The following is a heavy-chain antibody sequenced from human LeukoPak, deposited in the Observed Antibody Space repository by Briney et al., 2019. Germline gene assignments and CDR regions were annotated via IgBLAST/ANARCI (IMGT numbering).Heavy chain of an antibody. D-gene: IGHD3-3*01. J-gene: IGHJ4*02. Sequence: GGSLRLSCAASGFTFSDYYMSWIRQAPGKGLEWVSYISSSGSTIYYADSVKGRFTISRDNAKNSLYLQMNSLRAEDTAVYYCARQRVEDWPPFDYWGQGTLVTVSS. CDR2: ISSSGSTI. V-gene: IGHV3-11*01. CDR1: GFTFSDYY. CDR3: ARQRVEDWPPFDY.